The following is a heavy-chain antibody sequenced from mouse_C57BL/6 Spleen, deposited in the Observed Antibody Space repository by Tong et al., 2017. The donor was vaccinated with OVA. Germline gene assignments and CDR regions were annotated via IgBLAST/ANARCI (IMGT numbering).Heavy chain of an antibody. V-gene: IGHV5-4*02. CDR1: GFTFSDYY. Sequence: PLQDYGGGFEQTGRSLKISCAASGFTFSDYYMYWVRQTPEKRLEWVATISDGGSYTYYPDTVTGRFTISRDNAKNTRYLEMSSLKSEDTAMYYCAREDYGYVWYFDVWGAGTTVTVSS. D-gene: IGHD1-2*01. CDR3: AREDYGYVWYFDV. J-gene: IGHJ1*01. CDR2: ISDGGSYT.